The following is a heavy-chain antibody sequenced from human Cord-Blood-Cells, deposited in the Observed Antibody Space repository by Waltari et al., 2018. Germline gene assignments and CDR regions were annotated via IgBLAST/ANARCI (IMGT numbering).Heavy chain of an antibody. CDR1: FSSYG. CDR3: AKPLEYSSSWYDAFDI. CDR2: ISYDGSNK. Sequence: FSSYGMHWVRQAPGKGLEWVAVISYDGSNKYYADSVKGRFTISRDNSKNTLYLQMNSLRAEDTAVYYCAKPLEYSSSWYDAFDIWGQGTMVTVSS. J-gene: IGHJ3*02. D-gene: IGHD6-13*01. V-gene: IGHV3-30*18.